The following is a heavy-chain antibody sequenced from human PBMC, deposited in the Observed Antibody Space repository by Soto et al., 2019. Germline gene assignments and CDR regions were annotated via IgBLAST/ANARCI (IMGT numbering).Heavy chain of an antibody. D-gene: IGHD1-26*01. Sequence: QLQLQESGPGLVKPSETLSLTCTVSGGSISDDTYYWGWIRQPPGKGLEWIGSMYYSGTSSYNPSLKSRVSMSVDTSKKQLSLRLTSVTAADTAVYYCARLHCHSPNSVPLDPWGQGTLVTVSS. CDR2: MYYSGTS. V-gene: IGHV4-39*01. J-gene: IGHJ5*02. CDR1: GGSISDDTYY. CDR3: ARLHCHSPNSVPLDP.